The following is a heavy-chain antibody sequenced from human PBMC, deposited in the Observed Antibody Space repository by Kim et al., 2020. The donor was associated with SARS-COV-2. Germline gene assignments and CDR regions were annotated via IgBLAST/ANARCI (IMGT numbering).Heavy chain of an antibody. D-gene: IGHD3-3*01. J-gene: IGHJ4*02. Sequence: NPSPTSRVTISVDTSKNQFSLKLSSVTAADTAVYYCARRLLGSGYRQFDYWGQGTLVTVSS. CDR3: ARRLLGSGYRQFDY. V-gene: IGHV4-39*01.